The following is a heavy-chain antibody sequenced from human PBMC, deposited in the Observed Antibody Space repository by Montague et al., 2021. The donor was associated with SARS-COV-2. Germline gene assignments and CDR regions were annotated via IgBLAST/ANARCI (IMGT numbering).Heavy chain of an antibody. CDR3: ARLLRRVVPAGTGHLEKNYYYYYMDV. CDR1: GGSFSDYY. V-gene: IGHV4-34*01. Sequence: SETLSLTCAVYGGSFSDYYWSWIRQPPGKGLEWIGEINHSGSTXXXPSXXXRVTISVDTSKNQFSLKLSSVTAADTALYYCARLLRRVVPAGTGHLEKNYYYYYMDVWGKGTTVTVSS. J-gene: IGHJ6*03. D-gene: IGHD2-2*01. CDR2: INHSGST.